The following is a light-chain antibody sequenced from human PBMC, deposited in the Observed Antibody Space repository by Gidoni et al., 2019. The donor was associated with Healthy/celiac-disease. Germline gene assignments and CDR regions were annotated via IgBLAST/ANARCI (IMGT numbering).Light chain of an antibody. CDR1: QSISSH. CDR2: AAS. Sequence: DIQMTQFPSSLSASVGDRVTITCRASQSISSHLNWYQQKPGKAPKLLIYAASSLQSGVPSRFSGSGSGTDFTLTISSLQPEDFATYYCQQSYSTPRTFGGGTKVEIK. CDR3: QQSYSTPRT. J-gene: IGKJ4*01. V-gene: IGKV1-39*01.